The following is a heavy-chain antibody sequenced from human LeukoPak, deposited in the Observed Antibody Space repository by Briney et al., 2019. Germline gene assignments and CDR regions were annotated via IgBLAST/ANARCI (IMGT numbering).Heavy chain of an antibody. V-gene: IGHV3-15*01. CDR2: IKSKTDGGTT. CDR1: GFTFSNAW. J-gene: IGHJ1*01. D-gene: IGHD2-15*01. CDR3: TTGGGYCSGGSCYRGGYFQH. Sequence: GGSLRLSCAASGFTFSNAWMSWVRQAPGKGLEWVGRIKSKTDGGTTDYAAPVKGRFTISRDDSKNTLYLQMNSLKTEDTAVYYSTTGGGYCSGGSCYRGGYFQHWGQGTLVTVSS.